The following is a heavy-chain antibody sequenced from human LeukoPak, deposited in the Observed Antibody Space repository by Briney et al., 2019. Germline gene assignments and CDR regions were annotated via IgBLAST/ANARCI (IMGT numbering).Heavy chain of an antibody. J-gene: IGHJ6*02. D-gene: IGHD3-3*01. CDR1: GFTFSSYA. V-gene: IGHV3-7*01. Sequence: GGSLRLSCAASGFTFSSYAMSWVRQAPGKGLEWVANIKQDGSEKYYVDSVKGRFTISRDNAKNSLYLQMNSLRAEDTAVYYCAREGGYYTGKIYHGMDVWGQGTTVTVSS. CDR3: AREGGYYTGKIYHGMDV. CDR2: IKQDGSEK.